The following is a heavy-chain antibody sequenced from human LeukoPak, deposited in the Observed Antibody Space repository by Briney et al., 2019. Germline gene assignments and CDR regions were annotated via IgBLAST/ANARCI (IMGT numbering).Heavy chain of an antibody. Sequence: AGGSLRLSCAASGFTFSSYAMSWVRQAPGKGLEWVSAISGSGGSTYYADSVKGRFTISRDNSKNTLYLQMNSLRAEDTAVYYCAKRAVYDSSAYYFDYWGQGTLVTVSS. J-gene: IGHJ4*02. CDR2: ISGSGGST. V-gene: IGHV3-23*01. CDR1: GFTFSSYA. D-gene: IGHD3-22*01. CDR3: AKRAVYDSSAYYFDY.